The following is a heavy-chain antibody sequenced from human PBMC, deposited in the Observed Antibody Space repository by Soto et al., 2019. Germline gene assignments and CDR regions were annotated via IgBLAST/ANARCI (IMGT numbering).Heavy chain of an antibody. CDR3: ARDGAYYYGMDV. CDR1: GDSISNSDYY. Sequence: SETLSLTCTVSGDSISNSDYYWNWIRQSPGKGLEWIASIDYSGSTYYNPSLKRRVIISADTSKNLFSLKLRSVTAADTALYFCARDGAYYYGMDVWGQGTKVTVSS. V-gene: IGHV4-30-4*01. D-gene: IGHD3-10*01. J-gene: IGHJ6*02. CDR2: IDYSGST.